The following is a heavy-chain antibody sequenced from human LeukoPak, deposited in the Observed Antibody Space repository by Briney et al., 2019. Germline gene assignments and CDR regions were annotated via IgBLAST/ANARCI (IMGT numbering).Heavy chain of an antibody. CDR1: GFTFSSYW. CDR3: AREVVAALTNWFDP. V-gene: IGHV3-7*01. D-gene: IGHD3-22*01. J-gene: IGHJ5*02. Sequence: GGSLRLSCAASGFTFSSYWMSWVRQAPGKGLEWVANIKQDGSEKYYVDSVKGRFTISRDNAKNSLYLQMNSLRAEDTAVYYCAREVVAALTNWFDPWGQRTLVTVSS. CDR2: IKQDGSEK.